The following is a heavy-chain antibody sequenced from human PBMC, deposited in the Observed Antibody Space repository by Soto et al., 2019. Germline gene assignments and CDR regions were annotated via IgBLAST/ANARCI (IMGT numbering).Heavy chain of an antibody. V-gene: IGHV3-33*01. J-gene: IGHJ4*02. Sequence: SLRLSCAASGFTFSSYGMHWVRQAPGKGLEWVAVIWYDGSNKYYADSVKGRFTISRDNSKNTLYLQMNSLRAEDTAVYYCARDHYYYDSSGYLDYWGRGTLVTVSS. D-gene: IGHD3-22*01. CDR1: GFTFSSYG. CDR2: IWYDGSNK. CDR3: ARDHYYYDSSGYLDY.